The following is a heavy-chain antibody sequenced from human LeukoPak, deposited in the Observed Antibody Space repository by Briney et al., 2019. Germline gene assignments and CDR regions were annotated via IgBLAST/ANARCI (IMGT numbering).Heavy chain of an antibody. D-gene: IGHD3-3*01. V-gene: IGHV1-69*05. CDR2: IIPIFGTA. CDR3: ARGRWSWVLRFPSGEEDAFDI. J-gene: IGHJ3*02. CDR1: GYTFTSYG. Sequence: ASVKVSCKASGYTFTSYGISWVRQAPGQGLEWMGGIIPIFGTANYAQKFQGRVTITTDESTSTAYMELSSLRSEDTAVYYCARGRWSWVLRFPSGEEDAFDIWGQGTMVTVSS.